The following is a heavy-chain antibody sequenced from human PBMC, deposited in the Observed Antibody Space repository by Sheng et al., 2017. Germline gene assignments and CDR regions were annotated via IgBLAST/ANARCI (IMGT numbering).Heavy chain of an antibody. CDR1: GYSISSGFY. D-gene: IGHD1-26*01. CDR3: ARGQIMVVGXPDWFDP. V-gene: IGHV4-38-2*02. Sequence: QVQLQESGPGLVKPSETLSLTCTVSGYSISSGFYWGWIRQSPGKGLEYLGSIYHSGSTYYNPSLKSRVTISVDMPKNKFSLKMTSVTAADTALYYCARGQIMVVGXPDWFDPGAREPWSPSPQ. J-gene: IGHJ5*02. CDR2: IYHSGST.